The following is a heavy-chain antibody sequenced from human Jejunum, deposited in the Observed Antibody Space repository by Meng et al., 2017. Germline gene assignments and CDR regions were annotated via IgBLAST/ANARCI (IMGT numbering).Heavy chain of an antibody. Sequence: SETLSLTCTVSGGSIGVGGYHWSWIRQHPGKGLEWIGYIYHSGSTYYNPSLETRVTMSLDKSKNQFSLKLSHVTAADTAVYYCAKETYGSANYHNSDWGQGTLVTVSS. CDR2: IYHSGST. CDR1: GGSIGVGGYH. V-gene: IGHV4-31*03. D-gene: IGHD3-10*01. CDR3: AKETYGSANYHNSD. J-gene: IGHJ1*01.